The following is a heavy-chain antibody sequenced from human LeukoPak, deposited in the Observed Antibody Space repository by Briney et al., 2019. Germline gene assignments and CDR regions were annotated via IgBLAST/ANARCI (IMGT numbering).Heavy chain of an antibody. CDR3: ARDLSRGFLQQLVPRGY. CDR1: GFTVSSNY. J-gene: IGHJ4*02. V-gene: IGHV3-53*01. CDR2: IYSGDTT. D-gene: IGHD6-13*01. Sequence: PGGSLRLSRAASGFTVSSNYMSWVRQAPGKGLEWVSIIYSGDTTYYADSVKGRFTISKDNSKNTLYLQMNSLRAEDTAVYYCARDLSRGFLQQLVPRGYWGQGTLVTVSS.